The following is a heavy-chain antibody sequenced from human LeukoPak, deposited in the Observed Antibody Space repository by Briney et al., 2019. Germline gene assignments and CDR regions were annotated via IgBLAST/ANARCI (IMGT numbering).Heavy chain of an antibody. CDR1: GYTFTSYY. Sequence: ASVKVSCKASGYTFTSYYMHWVRQAPGQGLEWMGIINPSGGSTSYAQKFQGRVTMTRDTSTSTVYMELSSLGSEDTAVYYCARDGYGDYYAFDIWGQGTMVTVSS. J-gene: IGHJ3*02. D-gene: IGHD4-17*01. CDR3: ARDGYGDYYAFDI. V-gene: IGHV1-46*01. CDR2: INPSGGST.